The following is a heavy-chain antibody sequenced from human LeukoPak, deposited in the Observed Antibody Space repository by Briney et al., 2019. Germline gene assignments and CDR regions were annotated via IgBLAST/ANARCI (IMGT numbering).Heavy chain of an antibody. CDR1: GFTFISYV. CDR3: ARGRQWRIHGMDF. J-gene: IGHJ6*02. D-gene: IGHD6-19*01. Sequence: PGGSLRLSYAASGFTFISYVMHWVRQAPGKGLEYVSGISNNGGSTYYANSVKGRFTISRDNSKNTVYLQMGSLRAEDMAVYYCARGRQWRIHGMDFWGQGTTVTVSS. V-gene: IGHV3-64*01. CDR2: ISNNGGST.